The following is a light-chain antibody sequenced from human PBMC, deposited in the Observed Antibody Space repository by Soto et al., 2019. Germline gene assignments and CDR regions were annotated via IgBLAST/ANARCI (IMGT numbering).Light chain of an antibody. V-gene: IGKV3-20*01. Sequence: EIVLTQSPGTLSLSPGERATLSCRASQSVSNNYLAWYKQKPGQAPRILIYGASNRATGIPDRFSGSGSGTDFTLTISRLEPEDFAVYYCQQYGSSGTFGQGTKVDIK. CDR2: GAS. CDR3: QQYGSSGT. CDR1: QSVSNNY. J-gene: IGKJ1*01.